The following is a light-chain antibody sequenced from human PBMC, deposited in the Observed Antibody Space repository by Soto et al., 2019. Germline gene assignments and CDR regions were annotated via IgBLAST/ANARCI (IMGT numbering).Light chain of an antibody. CDR2: GAP. CDR3: QHYNNWPPWT. J-gene: IGKJ1*01. V-gene: IGKV3-15*01. CDR1: QSVSSN. Sequence: EIVMTQSPATLSVSTGERATLSCRASQSVSSNLAWYQQKPGQAPRLLIYGAPTKATGIPARFSGSGSGKEFTLTISSLQSEDFAVYYCQHYNNWPPWTFGHGTKVEIK.